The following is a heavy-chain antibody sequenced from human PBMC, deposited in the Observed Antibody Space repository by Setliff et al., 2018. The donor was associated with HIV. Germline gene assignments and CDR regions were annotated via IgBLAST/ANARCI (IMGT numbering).Heavy chain of an antibody. J-gene: IGHJ4*02. V-gene: IGHV1-2*02. CDR2: INPKSGDT. CDR1: GYTFTYLF. Sequence: AASVKVSCKASGYTFTYLFIHWVRLAPGRGLEWMGVINPKSGDTNYAQKFQGRVTMTRDTSISTAYMELDRLGSDDTAVYYCVRDPRFSGYAQAFDFWGQGSLVTVSS. D-gene: IGHD5-12*01. CDR3: VRDPRFSGYAQAFDF.